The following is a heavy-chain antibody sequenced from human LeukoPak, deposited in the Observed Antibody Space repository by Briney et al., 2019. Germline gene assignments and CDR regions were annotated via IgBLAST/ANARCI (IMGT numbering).Heavy chain of an antibody. CDR2: INHSGST. CDR3: ARGSHIRITMIGYYYGMDV. D-gene: IGHD3-22*01. J-gene: IGHJ6*02. V-gene: IGHV4-34*01. Sequence: SETLSLTCAVYGGSFSGYYWSWTRQPPGKRLEWIGEINHSGSTNYNPSLKSRVTISVDTSKNQFSLKLSSVTAADTAVYYCARGSHIRITMIGYYYGMDVWGQGTTVTVSS. CDR1: GGSFSGYY.